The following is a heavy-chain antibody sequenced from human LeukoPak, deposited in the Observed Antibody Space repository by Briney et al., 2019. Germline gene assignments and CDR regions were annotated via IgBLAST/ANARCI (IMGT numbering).Heavy chain of an antibody. D-gene: IGHD3-3*01. CDR2: IYYSGST. Sequence: SQTLSLTCTVSGGSISSGGYYWSWIRQHPGKGLEWIGYIYYSGSTYYNPSLKSRVTISVDTSKNQFSLKLSSVTAADTVVYYCARDRERYDFWSGYYTGNYYYAMDVWGQGTTVTVSS. CDR1: GGSISSGGYY. J-gene: IGHJ6*02. CDR3: ARDRERYDFWSGYYTGNYYYAMDV. V-gene: IGHV4-31*03.